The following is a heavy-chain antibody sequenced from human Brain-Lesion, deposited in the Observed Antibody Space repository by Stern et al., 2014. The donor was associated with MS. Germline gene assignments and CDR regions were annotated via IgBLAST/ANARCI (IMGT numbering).Heavy chain of an antibody. CDR2: INPNTGGT. D-gene: IGHD3-3*01. V-gene: IGHV1-2*02. J-gene: IGHJ6*02. CDR3: ARDQRGITIFGVVTDYYYLGMDV. Sequence: VQLEESGAEVKKPGASVKVSCKTSGYIFTGYYIHWVRQAPGQGLEWMAWINPNTGGTKYAQKFQGRVTMSRDTSISTASVELSSLTSDDTAVYYCARDQRGITIFGVVTDYYYLGMDVWGQGTTVTVSS. CDR1: GYIFTGYY.